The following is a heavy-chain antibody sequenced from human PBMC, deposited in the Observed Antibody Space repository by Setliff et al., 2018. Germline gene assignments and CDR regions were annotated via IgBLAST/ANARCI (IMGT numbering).Heavy chain of an antibody. Sequence: SLKISCAASGFPFSDYEMNWVRQAPGKGLEWVSYISSGGSTIFYADSVKGRFTISRDNAKNSLYLQMSSLRAEDTAVYYCARSVGSGSYPWGQGTLVTVSS. V-gene: IGHV3-48*03. CDR2: ISSGGSTI. CDR1: GFPFSDYE. CDR3: ARSVGSGSYP. D-gene: IGHD3-10*01. J-gene: IGHJ4*02.